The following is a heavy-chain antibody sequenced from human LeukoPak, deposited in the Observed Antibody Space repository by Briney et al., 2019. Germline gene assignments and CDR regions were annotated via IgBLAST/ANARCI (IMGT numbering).Heavy chain of an antibody. CDR1: GLTFSTQA. J-gene: IGHJ4*02. CDR3: ANSYYNFWSGFAN. Sequence: GGSLRLSCAASGLTFSTQAMSWVRQAPGKGLEWVSSISDSSSGICYADSVKGRFTISRDNSKSTLFLDMNSLRVEDTAIYYCANSYYNFWSGFANWGQGTLVSVSS. D-gene: IGHD3-3*01. CDR2: ISDSSSGI. V-gene: IGHV3-23*01.